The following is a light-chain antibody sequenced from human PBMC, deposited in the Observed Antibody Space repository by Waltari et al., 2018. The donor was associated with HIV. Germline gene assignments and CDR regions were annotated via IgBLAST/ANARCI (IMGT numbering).Light chain of an antibody. CDR1: SSDVGAYNY. J-gene: IGLJ2*01. V-gene: IGLV2-8*01. CDR3: SSYADSDTPVV. Sequence: QSALAQPPSASGSAGQPVTISCTGTSSDVGAYNYVSWYQQHPGKSPKLIIYDVTKRPSGVPDRFSGSKSGNTASLTVSGLQGEDEADYYCSSYADSDTPVVFGGGTKLTVL. CDR2: DVT.